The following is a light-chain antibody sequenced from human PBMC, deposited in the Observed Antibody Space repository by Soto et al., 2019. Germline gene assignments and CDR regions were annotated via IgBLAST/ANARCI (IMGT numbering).Light chain of an antibody. CDR1: QSVTSN. CDR2: GAS. J-gene: IGKJ5*01. V-gene: IGKV3-15*01. CDR3: HQYNNWPPS. Sequence: EIVMTQSPANLSVSPGERATLSCRASQSVTSNLAWYQQKAGQAPRLLISGASTRATGIPARFSGSGSGTDFTLTISSLQSEDFAVYYCHQYNNWPPSFGQGTRLEIK.